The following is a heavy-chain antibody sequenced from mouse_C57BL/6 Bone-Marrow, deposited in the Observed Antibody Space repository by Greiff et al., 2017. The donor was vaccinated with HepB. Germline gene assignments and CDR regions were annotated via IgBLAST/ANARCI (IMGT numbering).Heavy chain of an antibody. V-gene: IGHV1-78*01. CDR1: GYTFTDHT. CDR3: AREEDLDSPSAIHY. D-gene: IGHD3-2*01. J-gene: IGHJ4*01. Sequence: VQLQESAAELVKPGASVKISCKVSGYTFTDHTIHWLKQRPEQGLEWIGYIYPRDGSTKYNEKFKGKTTLTADKSSSTAYMQLNSLTSEYSAVYFCAREEDLDSPSAIHYWGQGTSVTVSS. CDR2: IYPRDGST.